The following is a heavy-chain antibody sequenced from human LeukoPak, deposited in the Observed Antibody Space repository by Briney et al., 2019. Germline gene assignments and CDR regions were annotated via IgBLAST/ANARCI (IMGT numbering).Heavy chain of an antibody. Sequence: SETLSLTCAVYGGSFSGYYWSWIRQPPGKGLEWIGEINHSGSTNYNPSLKSRVTISVDTSKNQFSLKLSSVTAADTAVYYCARGGYSYGPNKIDYWGQGTLVTVSS. CDR2: INHSGST. CDR1: GGSFSGYY. CDR3: ARGGYSYGPNKIDY. J-gene: IGHJ4*02. D-gene: IGHD5-18*01. V-gene: IGHV4-34*01.